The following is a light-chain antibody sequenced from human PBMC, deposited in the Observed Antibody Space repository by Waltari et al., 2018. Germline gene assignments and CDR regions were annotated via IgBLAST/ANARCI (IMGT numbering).Light chain of an antibody. V-gene: IGKV3-20*01. Sequence: VLTQSPGTLSLSPGERATLSCRASQSLTKRYLAWYQQKPGQAPRLLIYGASSRAAGIPDRFSGSGSGTDLTLTISRLEPDDFAVYYCQQYGSSIMYTFGQGTKLEIK. CDR1: QSLTKRY. CDR3: QQYGSSIMYT. J-gene: IGKJ2*01. CDR2: GAS.